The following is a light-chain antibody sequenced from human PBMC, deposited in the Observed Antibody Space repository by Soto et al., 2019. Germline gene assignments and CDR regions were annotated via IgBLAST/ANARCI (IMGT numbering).Light chain of an antibody. J-gene: IGKJ1*01. V-gene: IGKV3-11*01. CDR1: QSVGTS. Sequence: EIVLTQSPATLSLSPGERATFSCKASQSVGTSLAWFQQKPGQAPRLLIYDASVRSTGIPARFSGSGSGTAVALPIIRLQHDDISMYYCQQSSNWPPWTFGRGTRVEI. CDR2: DAS. CDR3: QQSSNWPPWT.